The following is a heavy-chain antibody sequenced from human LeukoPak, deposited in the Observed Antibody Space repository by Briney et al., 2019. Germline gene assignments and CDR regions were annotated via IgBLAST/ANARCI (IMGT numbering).Heavy chain of an antibody. J-gene: IGHJ4*02. D-gene: IGHD2-21*01. CDR3: ARARGGEDYPDY. V-gene: IGHV3-21*01. CDR1: GFSFSTYA. Sequence: GGSQRLSCAASGFSFSTYAMNWVRQAPGKGLEWVSCVSRSGTYTYYADSVKGRFTVSRDNAKDSLYLQMNSLRAEDTAVYYCARARGGEDYPDYWGQGTLVTVSS. CDR2: VSRSGTYT.